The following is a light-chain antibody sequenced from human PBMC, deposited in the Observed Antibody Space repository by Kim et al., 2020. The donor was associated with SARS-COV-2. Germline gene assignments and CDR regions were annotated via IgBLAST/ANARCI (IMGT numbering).Light chain of an antibody. CDR2: SAS. V-gene: IGKV1-9*01. CDR3: QQLNEYPLN. J-gene: IGKJ4*01. Sequence: AAVGDRVTITCRASKGISNYLAWYQQKPGLAPKVLIFSASILQSGVPSRFSGSGSGTDFTLTISSLQPEDFATYYCQQLNEYPLNFGGGTKVDIK. CDR1: KGISNY.